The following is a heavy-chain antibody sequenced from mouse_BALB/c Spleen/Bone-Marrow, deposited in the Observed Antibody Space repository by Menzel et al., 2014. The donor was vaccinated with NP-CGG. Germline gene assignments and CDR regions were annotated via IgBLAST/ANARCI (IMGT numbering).Heavy chain of an antibody. J-gene: IGHJ2*01. D-gene: IGHD2-5*01. V-gene: IGHV5-9-4*01. CDR1: GFTFSDYA. Sequence: EVKVVESGGALVKPGGSLKLSCAASGFTFSDYAMSWVRQSTEKRLEWVAEISNGGNYTYYPDTVTGRFTISRDNAKNALYLEMSSLRSEDTAMYYCSRNSNYSFDFWGQGTTLTVSS. CDR2: ISNGGNYT. CDR3: SRNSNYSFDF.